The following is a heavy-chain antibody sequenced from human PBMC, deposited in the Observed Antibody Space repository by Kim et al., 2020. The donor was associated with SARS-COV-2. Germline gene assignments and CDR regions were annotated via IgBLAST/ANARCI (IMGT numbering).Heavy chain of an antibody. CDR2: ISADDGNT. V-gene: IGHV1-18*01. CDR3: ARVLDIVRVPAATIRRDS. Sequence: WMGWISADDGNTNYSQTRQGRLTMTTDTATSTAYMELRSLRSDDTAVYYCARVLDIVRVPAATIRRDSWGQGTLVTVSS. J-gene: IGHJ5*01. D-gene: IGHD2-2*03.